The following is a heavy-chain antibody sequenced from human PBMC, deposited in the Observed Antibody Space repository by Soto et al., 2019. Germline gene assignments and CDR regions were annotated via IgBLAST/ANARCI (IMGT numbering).Heavy chain of an antibody. Sequence: GESRKISCRGSGYSFTSYWISWVRQMPGKGLEWMGRIDPSDSYTNYSPSFQGHVTISADKSISTAYLQWSSLKASDTAMYYCARTSMQSRGYSYGHGGMDVWGQGTTVTVSS. D-gene: IGHD5-18*01. J-gene: IGHJ6*02. CDR1: GYSFTSYW. CDR2: IDPSDSYT. CDR3: ARTSMQSRGYSYGHGGMDV. V-gene: IGHV5-10-1*01.